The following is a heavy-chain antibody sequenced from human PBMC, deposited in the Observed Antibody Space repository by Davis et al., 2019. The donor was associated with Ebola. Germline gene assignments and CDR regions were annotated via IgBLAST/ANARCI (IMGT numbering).Heavy chain of an antibody. CDR2: ISSGGGNT. CDR1: GFTFDNYA. J-gene: IGHJ5*02. Sequence: GESLKISCIASGFTFDNYAMSWVRQGPGKGLEWVSGISSGGGNTYYADSVKGRFTISRDNSKNTLYVQMNSLRAEDTAVYYCAKWDAVTSLHDPWGQGTLVTVSS. D-gene: IGHD4-17*01. CDR3: AKWDAVTSLHDP. V-gene: IGHV3-23*01.